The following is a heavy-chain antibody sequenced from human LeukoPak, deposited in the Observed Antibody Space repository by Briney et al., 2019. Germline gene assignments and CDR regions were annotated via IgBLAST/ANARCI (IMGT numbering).Heavy chain of an antibody. V-gene: IGHV4-59*01. CDR1: GGSISSYY. Sequence: SETLSLTCTVSGGSISSYYWSWIRQPPGKGLEWIGYIYYSGSTNYNPSLKSRVTISVDTSKNQFSLKLSSVTAADTAVYYCARLFTVEAFDIWGQGTMVTVSS. CDR3: ARLFTVEAFDI. D-gene: IGHD2-21*01. J-gene: IGHJ3*02. CDR2: IYYSGST.